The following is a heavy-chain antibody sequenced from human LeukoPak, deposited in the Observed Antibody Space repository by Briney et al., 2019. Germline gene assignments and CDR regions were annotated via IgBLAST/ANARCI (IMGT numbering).Heavy chain of an antibody. CDR1: GFTFSTYW. CDR2: IDPDGRTT. Sequence: GGSLRLSCAASGFTFSTYWMHWVRQAPAKGLVWASRIDPDGRTTNYADSVKGRFTISRDNAKNTLYLQMNSLRAEDTAVYYCPTVRGSDFWGQGTMVTVYS. CDR3: PTVRGSDF. D-gene: IGHD3-10*01. J-gene: IGHJ4*02. V-gene: IGHV3-74*01.